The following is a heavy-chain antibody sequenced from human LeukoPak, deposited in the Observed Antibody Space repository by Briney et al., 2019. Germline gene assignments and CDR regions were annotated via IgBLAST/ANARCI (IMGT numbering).Heavy chain of an antibody. CDR2: TFYRSKWYD. CDR3: ARTTVHDGYNYYGIDV. J-gene: IGHJ6*02. CDR1: GDSVSSNSAA. Sequence: SQTLSLTCAISGDSVSSNSAAWNWIRQSPSRGLEWLGRTFYRSKWYDEYVVSVKNRIIIKPDTSKNQFSLQLNSVTPEDTAVYYCARTTVHDGYNYYGIDVWGQGTTVTVSS. D-gene: IGHD1-1*01. V-gene: IGHV6-1*01.